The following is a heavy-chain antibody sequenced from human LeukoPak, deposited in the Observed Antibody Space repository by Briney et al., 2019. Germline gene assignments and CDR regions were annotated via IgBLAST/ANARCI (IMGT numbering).Heavy chain of an antibody. CDR3: ARNRLDLGSDDWFDP. V-gene: IGHV4-4*07. Sequence: SETLSLTCTVSGGSISSYYWSWIRQPAGKGLEWIGRIYTSGSTNYNPSLKSRVTMSVDTSKNQFSLKLSSVTAADTAVYYCARNRLDLGSDDWFDPWGQGTLVTVSS. CDR2: IYTSGST. J-gene: IGHJ5*02. D-gene: IGHD3-10*01. CDR1: GGSISSYY.